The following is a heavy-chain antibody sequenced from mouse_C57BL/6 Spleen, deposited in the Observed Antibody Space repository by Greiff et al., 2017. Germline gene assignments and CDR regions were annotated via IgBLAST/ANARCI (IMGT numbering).Heavy chain of an antibody. Sequence: VKLVESGPGLVQPSQSLSITCTVSGFSLTSYGVHWVRQPPGKGLEWLGVIWSGGSTDYNAAFISRLSISKDNSKSQVFFKMNSLQADDTAIYYCAKNQPNWDYYAMDYWGQGTSVTVSS. CDR3: AKNQPNWDYYAMDY. CDR1: GFSLTSYG. V-gene: IGHV2-4*01. D-gene: IGHD4-1*01. J-gene: IGHJ4*01. CDR2: IWSGGST.